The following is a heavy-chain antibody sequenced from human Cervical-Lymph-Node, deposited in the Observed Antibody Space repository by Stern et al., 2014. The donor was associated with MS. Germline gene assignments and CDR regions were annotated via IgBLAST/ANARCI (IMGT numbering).Heavy chain of an antibody. CDR1: GGSIISSDHY. Sequence: QLQLQESGPGLVKPSETLSLTCTVSGGSIISSDHYWGWVRQPPGKGLEWIGSIYFTGTTFYTPSLTSRVSISLATSKNQVSLKVPSVTAADTAVYYCAREGSVVTTYAMDVWGQGTTVAVSS. CDR3: AREGSVVTTYAMDV. CDR2: IYFTGTT. J-gene: IGHJ6*02. V-gene: IGHV4-39*02. D-gene: IGHD4-23*01.